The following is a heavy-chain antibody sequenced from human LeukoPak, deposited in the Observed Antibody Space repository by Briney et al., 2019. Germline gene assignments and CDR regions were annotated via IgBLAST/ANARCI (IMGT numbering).Heavy chain of an antibody. J-gene: IGHJ3*02. D-gene: IGHD3-22*01. CDR3: ARDLDYYDSSGYLDAFDI. CDR1: GFNFRSYA. V-gene: IGHV3-33*01. Sequence: GGSLRLSCAASGFNFRSYAMHWVRQAPGKGLEWVAVIWYDGSKEYYADSVKGRFTISRDNSQNTLFLQMNSLRAEDTAVYYCARDLDYYDSSGYLDAFDIWGQGTMVTVSS. CDR2: IWYDGSKE.